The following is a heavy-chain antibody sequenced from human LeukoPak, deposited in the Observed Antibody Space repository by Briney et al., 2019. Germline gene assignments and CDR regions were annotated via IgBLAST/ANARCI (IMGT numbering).Heavy chain of an antibody. CDR3: ARAPEEANYFMDV. J-gene: IGHJ6*03. CDR1: GFTFSSYW. CDR2: IKQDGSEK. Sequence: GGSLRLSCAASGFTFSSYWMSWVRQAPGKGLEWVANIKQDGSEKYYVDSVKGRFTISRDNAKKSLYLQMHSLRAEDTAIYYCARAPEEANYFMDVWGNGTTVTVSS. V-gene: IGHV3-7*01.